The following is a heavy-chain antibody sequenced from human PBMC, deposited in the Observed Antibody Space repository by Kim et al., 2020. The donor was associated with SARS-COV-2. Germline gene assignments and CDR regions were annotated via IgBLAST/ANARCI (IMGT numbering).Heavy chain of an antibody. J-gene: IGHJ4*02. CDR1: GFTFSSYG. CDR3: ARERHVDFDY. V-gene: IGHV3-33*01. CDR2: IWYDGSNK. Sequence: GGSLRLSCAASGFTFSSYGMHWVRQAPDKGLEWVAVIWYDGSNKYYADSVKGRFTISRDNSKNTLYLQMNSLRAEDTAVYYCARERHVDFDYWGQVTLVT.